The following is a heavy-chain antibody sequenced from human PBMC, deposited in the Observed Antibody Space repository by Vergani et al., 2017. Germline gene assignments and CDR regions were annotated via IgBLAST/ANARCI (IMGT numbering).Heavy chain of an antibody. CDR1: GYTFSNYY. Sequence: QVQVVQSGAEVKKSGASVKVSCKTSGYTFSNYYMHWVRQAPGQGLEWMGIINPSGGHTNYAQKFQGRVTMTRDTSTSTVYMELSSLRSDDTAIYYCASGYYGILTGYRYWGQGTLVTVSA. D-gene: IGHD3-9*01. CDR3: ASGYYGILTGYRY. V-gene: IGHV1-46*03. CDR2: INPSGGHT. J-gene: IGHJ4*02.